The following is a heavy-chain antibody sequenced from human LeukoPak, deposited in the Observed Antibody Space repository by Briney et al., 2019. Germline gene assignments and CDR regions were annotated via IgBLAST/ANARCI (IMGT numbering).Heavy chain of an antibody. CDR3: ARVVAATHNWFDP. CDR2: ISSSSSTI. Sequence: PGGSLRLSCAASGFTFSSYSMNWVRQAPGKGLEWVSYISSSSSTIYYADSVKGRFTISRDNAKNSLYPQMNSLRDEDTAVYYCARVVAATHNWFDPWGQGTLVTVSS. V-gene: IGHV3-48*02. CDR1: GFTFSSYS. D-gene: IGHD2-15*01. J-gene: IGHJ5*02.